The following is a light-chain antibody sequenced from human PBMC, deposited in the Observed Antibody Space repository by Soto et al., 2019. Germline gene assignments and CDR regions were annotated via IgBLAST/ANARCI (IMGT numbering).Light chain of an antibody. CDR1: QNISVY. Sequence: EIVLTQSPATLSLSPGERATLSCRASQNISVYLAWYRQKPGQAPRLLIYGASTRATGIPARFSGSGSGTEFTITINSLQSEDFVVYYCHQYNNWPPWTFGQGTKVDIK. J-gene: IGKJ1*01. CDR2: GAS. CDR3: HQYNNWPPWT. V-gene: IGKV3D-15*01.